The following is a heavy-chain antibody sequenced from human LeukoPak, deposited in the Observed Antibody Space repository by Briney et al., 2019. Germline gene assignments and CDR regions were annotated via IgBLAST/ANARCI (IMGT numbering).Heavy chain of an antibody. J-gene: IGHJ4*02. Sequence: PSETLSLTCTLSGGPISSRSYYWGWIRQPPGKGLEWIASIYYSGDTYYSPSLRSRLTISIDTSRNEFSLRVSSVTAADRAVYYCARQPSYSSSWFFDFWGQGTLVTVSS. V-gene: IGHV4-39*01. CDR1: GGPISSRSYY. CDR3: ARQPSYSSSWFFDF. CDR2: IYYSGDT. D-gene: IGHD6-13*01.